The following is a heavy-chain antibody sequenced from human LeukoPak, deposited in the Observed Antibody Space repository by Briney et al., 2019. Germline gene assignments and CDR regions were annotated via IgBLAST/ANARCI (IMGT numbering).Heavy chain of an antibody. CDR2: IIPIFGTA. CDR3: ARVLDPYNWFDP. Sequence: ASVKVSCKASGGTFSSYAISWVRQAPGQGLEWMGGIIPIFGTANYAQKFQGRVTITTDESTSTAYMELSSLRSEDTAVYHCARVLDPYNWFDPWGQGTLVTVSS. D-gene: IGHD3/OR15-3a*01. J-gene: IGHJ5*02. V-gene: IGHV1-69*05. CDR1: GGTFSSYA.